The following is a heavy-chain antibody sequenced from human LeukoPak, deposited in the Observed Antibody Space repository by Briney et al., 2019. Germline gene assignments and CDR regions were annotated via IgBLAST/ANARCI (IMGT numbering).Heavy chain of an antibody. D-gene: IGHD3-22*01. CDR1: GGSVSSGSYY. CDR2: IYYSGST. V-gene: IGHV4-61*01. Sequence: SETLSLTCTVSGGSVSSGSYYWSWIRQPPGKGLEWIGYIYYSGSTNYNPSLKSRVTISVDTSKNQFSLKLSSVTAADTAVYYCARASYYYDSSGYYTYYFDYWGQGTLVTVSS. J-gene: IGHJ4*02. CDR3: ARASYYYDSSGYYTYYFDY.